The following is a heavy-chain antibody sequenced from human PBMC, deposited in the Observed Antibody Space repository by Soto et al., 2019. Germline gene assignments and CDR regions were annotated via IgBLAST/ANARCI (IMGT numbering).Heavy chain of an antibody. D-gene: IGHD1-26*01. CDR2: INAGNGNT. CDR1: GYTFTSYA. V-gene: IGHV1-3*01. CDR3: ARGIVGATHLAVDY. Sequence: ASVKVSCKACGYTFTSYAMHWVRQAPGQRLEWMGWINAGNGNTKYSQKFQGRVTITRDTSASTAYMELSSLRSEDTAVYYCARGIVGATHLAVDYWGQGTLVTVSS. J-gene: IGHJ4*02.